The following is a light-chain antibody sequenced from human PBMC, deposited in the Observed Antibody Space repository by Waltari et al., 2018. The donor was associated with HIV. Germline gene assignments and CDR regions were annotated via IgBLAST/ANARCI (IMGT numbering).Light chain of an antibody. CDR2: GVN. CDR3: GSYAGSNNVV. Sequence: QSALTQPPSASGSPGQSVTISCTGTSSDVGGYNYVSWYQQHPGKAPKLMIYGVNKRPSGVPYRFSGSKSGNTASLTVSGLQAEDEAEYYCGSYAGSNNVVFGGGTKLTVL. J-gene: IGLJ2*01. V-gene: IGLV2-8*01. CDR1: SSDVGGYNY.